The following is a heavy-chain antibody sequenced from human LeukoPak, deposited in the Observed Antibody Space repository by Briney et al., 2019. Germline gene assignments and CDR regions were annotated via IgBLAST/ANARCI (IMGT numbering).Heavy chain of an antibody. D-gene: IGHD3-10*01. J-gene: IGHJ3*02. CDR1: GYTFTGYY. Sequence: ASVKVSCKASGYTFTGYYMHWVRQAPGQGLEWMVWINPNSGGTNYAQKFQGRVTMTRDTSISTAYMELSRLRSDDTAVYYCARVITMVRGNAFDIWGQGTMVTVSS. CDR2: INPNSGGT. V-gene: IGHV1-2*02. CDR3: ARVITMVRGNAFDI.